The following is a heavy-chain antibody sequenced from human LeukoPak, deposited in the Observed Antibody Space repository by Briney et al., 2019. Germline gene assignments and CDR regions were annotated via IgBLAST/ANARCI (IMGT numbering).Heavy chain of an antibody. CDR3: ARAPGYSSTTFYYYYGMDV. CDR2: IYYSGST. D-gene: IGHD6-19*01. V-gene: IGHV4-61*01. Sequence: SETLSLTCTVSGGSVSSGNYYWSWIRQPPGKGLDWIGYIYYSGSTNYNPSLKSRVTISVDTSKNQFSLRLSSVTAADTAVYYCARAPGYSSTTFYYYYGMDVWGQGTTVTVSS. CDR1: GGSVSSGNYY. J-gene: IGHJ6*02.